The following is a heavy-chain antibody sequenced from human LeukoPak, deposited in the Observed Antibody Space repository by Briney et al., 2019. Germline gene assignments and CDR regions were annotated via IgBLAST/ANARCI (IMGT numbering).Heavy chain of an antibody. CDR3: ARATRGLYYYYGMDV. V-gene: IGHV3-33*05. Sequence: GGSLRLSCAASGFTFSSHGMHWVRQAPGKGLEWVAVISYVGSNKYYADSVKGRFTISRDNSKNTLYLQMNSLRAEDTAVYYCARATRGLYYYYGMDVWGQGTTVTVSS. J-gene: IGHJ6*02. CDR1: GFTFSSHG. CDR2: ISYVGSNK. D-gene: IGHD2-2*01.